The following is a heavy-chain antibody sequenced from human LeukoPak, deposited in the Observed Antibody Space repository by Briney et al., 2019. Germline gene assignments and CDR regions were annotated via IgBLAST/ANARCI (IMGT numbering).Heavy chain of an antibody. Sequence: GGSLRLSCAASGFTFSSYGMSWVRQAPGKGLEWVSAISGSGGSTYYADSVKGRFTISRDNSKNTLYLQMNSLRAEDTAVYYCAKGSSSWRDYYYYYMDVWGKGTTVTVSS. CDR2: ISGSGGST. J-gene: IGHJ6*03. D-gene: IGHD6-13*01. CDR1: GFTFSSYG. CDR3: AKGSSSWRDYYYYYMDV. V-gene: IGHV3-23*01.